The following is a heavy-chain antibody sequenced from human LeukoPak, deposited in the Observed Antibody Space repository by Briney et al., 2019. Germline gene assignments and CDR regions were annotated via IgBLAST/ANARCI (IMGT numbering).Heavy chain of an antibody. Sequence: PSETLSLTCTVSGGSISSSSYYWGWIRQPPGKGLEWIGSIYYSGSTYYNPSLKSRVTISVDTSKNQFSLKLSSVTAADTAVYYCARDCPLDYGGKGFDPWGRGTLVTVSS. CDR1: GGSISSSSYY. V-gene: IGHV4-39*07. J-gene: IGHJ5*02. CDR3: ARDCPLDYGGKGFDP. CDR2: IYYSGST. D-gene: IGHD4-23*01.